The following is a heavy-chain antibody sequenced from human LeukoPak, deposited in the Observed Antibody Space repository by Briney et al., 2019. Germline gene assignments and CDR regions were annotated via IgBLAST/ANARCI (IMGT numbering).Heavy chain of an antibody. CDR3: ARDATAGNFDY. CDR2: IYYTGST. CDR1: GRSMSSYY. J-gene: IGHJ4*02. D-gene: IGHD6-13*01. Sequence: SETLSLTCTVSGRSMSSYYWSWLRHPPGKGLEYIGYIYYTGSTYYNPSLKSRVTISVDTSKRQFSLRLSSVSAADTAVYYCARDATAGNFDYWGQGTLVTVSS. V-gene: IGHV4-59*12.